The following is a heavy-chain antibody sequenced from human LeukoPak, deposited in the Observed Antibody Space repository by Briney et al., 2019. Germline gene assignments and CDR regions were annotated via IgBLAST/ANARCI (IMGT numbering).Heavy chain of an antibody. CDR2: ISGSGGST. D-gene: IGHD3-22*01. J-gene: IGHJ4*02. CDR3: AKGDRITMIVVVIQSFDY. CDR1: GFTFSSYS. V-gene: IGHV3-23*01. Sequence: PGGSLRLSCAASGFTFSSYSMNWVRQAPGKGLEWVSAISGSGGSTYYADSVKGRFTISRDNSKNTLYLQMNSLRAEDTAVYYCAKGDRITMIVVVIQSFDYWGQGTLVTVSS.